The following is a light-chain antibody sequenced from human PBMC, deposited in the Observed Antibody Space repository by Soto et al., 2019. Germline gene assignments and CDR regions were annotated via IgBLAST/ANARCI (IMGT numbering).Light chain of an antibody. J-gene: IGKJ1*01. CDR1: QTIYSN. Sequence: IGMTQSPATLSVSPGERATLSCRASQTIYSNVAWYHQRPGQPPRLLIYRASSRATGIPARFSGSGSGTEFTLTINSLQSEDFAVYYCQQYQNLWTFGQGTKVEIK. V-gene: IGKV3-15*01. CDR3: QQYQNLWT. CDR2: RAS.